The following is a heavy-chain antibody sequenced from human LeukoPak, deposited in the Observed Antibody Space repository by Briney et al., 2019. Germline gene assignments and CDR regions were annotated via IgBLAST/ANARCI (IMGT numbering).Heavy chain of an antibody. CDR3: AREIRLQYYYYYSGMDV. Sequence: GGSLRLSCAASGFTFSSYWMSWVRQAPGKGLEWVANIKQDGSEKYYVDSVKGRFTISRDNAKNSLYLQMNSLRAEDTAVYYCAREIRLQYYYYYSGMDVWGQGTTVTVSS. CDR2: IKQDGSEK. D-gene: IGHD4-4*01. CDR1: GFTFSSYW. J-gene: IGHJ6*02. V-gene: IGHV3-7*01.